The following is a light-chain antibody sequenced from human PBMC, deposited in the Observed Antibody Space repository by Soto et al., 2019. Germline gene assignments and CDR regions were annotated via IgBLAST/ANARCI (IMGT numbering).Light chain of an antibody. V-gene: IGKV3-20*01. Sequence: EIVLTQSPGTLSLSPGERATLSCRASQSVSSNYLAWYQQKPGQAPRLLIYDASSRATGIPDRFSGSGSETDFTLTISRLEPEDFATYYCQHHKSYPRTFGQGTKVEIK. J-gene: IGKJ1*01. CDR3: QHHKSYPRT. CDR2: DAS. CDR1: QSVSSNY.